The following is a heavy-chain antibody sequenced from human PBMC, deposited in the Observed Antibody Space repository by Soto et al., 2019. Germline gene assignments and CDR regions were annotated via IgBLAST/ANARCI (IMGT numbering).Heavy chain of an antibody. D-gene: IGHD3-16*01. CDR1: GFTFSSYG. CDR2: ISYDGSNK. J-gene: IGHJ6*02. CDR3: AKDRTPFWWIDVFYAMDV. Sequence: QVQLVESGGGVVQPGRSLRLSCAASGFTFSSYGMHWVRQAPGKGLEWVAVISYDGSNKYYADSVKGRLTISRDNSKNPLYLQMNSLRAEDTAVFYCAKDRTPFWWIDVFYAMDVWGQGTPVIVSS. V-gene: IGHV3-30*18.